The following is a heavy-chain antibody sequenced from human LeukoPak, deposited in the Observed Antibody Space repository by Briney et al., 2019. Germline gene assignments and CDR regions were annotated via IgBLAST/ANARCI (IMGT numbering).Heavy chain of an antibody. CDR3: AREYGDFDY. D-gene: IGHD4-17*01. J-gene: IGHJ4*02. CDR1: GGSISSYY. CDR2: INASGRT. Sequence: PSETLSLTCTVSGGSISSYYWSWIRQPAGKGLEWIGRINASGRTNYNPSLKSRVTMSIDTSKNQFSLKVNSVTAADTAFYYCAREYGDFDYWGQGTLVTVSS. V-gene: IGHV4-4*07.